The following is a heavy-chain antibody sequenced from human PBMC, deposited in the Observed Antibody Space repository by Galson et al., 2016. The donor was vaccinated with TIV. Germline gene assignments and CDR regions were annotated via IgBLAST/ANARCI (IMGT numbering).Heavy chain of an antibody. Sequence: EPMFPTGAVAGGSISGYFWSWIREPPGKRLEGFGYIPYTGTTNHDPSVQTPLTISRDTSKNPLSLQLTSLTAADTAVYYCAKQNSFGGRGPYFDSWGPGTLVTVSS. CDR1: GGSISGYF. CDR2: IPYTGTT. V-gene: IGHV4-59*08. J-gene: IGHJ4*02. CDR3: AKQNSFGGRGPYFDS. D-gene: IGHD3-16*01.